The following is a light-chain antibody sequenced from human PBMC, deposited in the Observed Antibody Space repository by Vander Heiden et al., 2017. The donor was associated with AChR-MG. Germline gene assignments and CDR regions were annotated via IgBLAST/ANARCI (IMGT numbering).Light chain of an antibody. CDR3: QQSVSSPRS. V-gene: IGKV1-39*01. J-gene: IGKJ2*01. CDR2: ASS. Sequence: DIQMTQSPSSLSASVGDRVTITCRASQNIRTFLNWYQQKPGKAPKLPIYASSNLQRGVPSRFSGSGSGTDFTLVIAGLQPEDFASYYCQQSVSSPRSFGRGTKVEI. CDR1: QNIRTF.